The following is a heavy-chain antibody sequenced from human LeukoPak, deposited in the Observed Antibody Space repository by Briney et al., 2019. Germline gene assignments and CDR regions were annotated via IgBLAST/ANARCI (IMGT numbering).Heavy chain of an antibody. CDR3: ARDGSDCSSTSCYPNWYFDL. D-gene: IGHD2-2*01. CDR2: VDPISGVS. V-gene: IGHV1-2*02. J-gene: IGHJ2*01. CDR1: GYTFAGFY. Sequence: GASVKVSCKASGYTFAGFYIHWVRQAPGQGLEWVGWVDPISGVSNYAPKFQGRVTMTRDTSISTAYMELSRLRSDDTAVYYCARDGSDCSSTSCYPNWYFDLWGRGTLVTVSS.